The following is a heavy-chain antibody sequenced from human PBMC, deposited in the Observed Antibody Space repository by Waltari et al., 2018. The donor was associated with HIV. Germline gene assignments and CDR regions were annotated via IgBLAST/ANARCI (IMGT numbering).Heavy chain of an antibody. CDR3: ARHVVERTYGSRSYFNYGLDV. CDR1: GYTLTNNA. CDR2: INTKTRNP. Sequence: QVQLVQSGSELKKPGASVKVSCKASGYTLTNNAVNWVRQAPGHGLEWMGWINTKTRNPTYAQGFRGRFVFSVDTSVSTAYLQINSLKADATAVYYCARHVVERTYGSRSYFNYGLDVWRQWSTVTVSS. J-gene: IGHJ6*02. D-gene: IGHD3-10*01. V-gene: IGHV7-4-1*02.